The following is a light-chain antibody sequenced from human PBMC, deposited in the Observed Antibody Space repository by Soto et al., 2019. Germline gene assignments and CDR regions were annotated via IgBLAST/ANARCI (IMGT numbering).Light chain of an antibody. CDR2: SAS. J-gene: IGKJ4*01. Sequence: DIQMTQSPSSLSASVGDRVTITCRAGQYISNYVNWYQQKPGKAPKLLIYSASSLQSGVPSRFGGSGSGTEFTLTITSLQPEDFVIYYCQQSYSTPPTFGGGTKVDIK. V-gene: IGKV1-39*01. CDR3: QQSYSTPPT. CDR1: QYISNY.